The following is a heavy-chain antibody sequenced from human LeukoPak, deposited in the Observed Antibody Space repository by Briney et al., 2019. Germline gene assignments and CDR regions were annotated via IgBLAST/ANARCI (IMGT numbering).Heavy chain of an antibody. V-gene: IGHV4-59*01. D-gene: IGHD3-22*01. CDR1: GGSISSYY. J-gene: IGHJ4*02. CDR2: IYYSGST. Sequence: SETLSLTCTVSGGSISSYYWSWIRQPPGKGLEWIGYIYYSGSTNYNPSLKSRVTISVDTSKNQFSLKLSSVTAADTAVYYCARAPGPYYYDSSGYLDYWGQGTLVTVSS. CDR3: ARAPGPYYYDSSGYLDY.